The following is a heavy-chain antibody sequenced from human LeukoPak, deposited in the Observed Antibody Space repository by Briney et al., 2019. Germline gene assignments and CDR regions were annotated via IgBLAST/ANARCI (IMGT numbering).Heavy chain of an antibody. CDR3: ARGAGGFDPDLYYFDY. D-gene: IGHD2-8*02. CDR2: ISSSGSTI. CDR1: GFTFSSYE. Sequence: GGSLRLSCAASGFTFSSYEMKWVRQAPGKGLGWVSSISSSGSTIYYADSVKGRFTISRDNAKNSLYLQMNSLRAEDTAVYYCARGAGGFDPDLYYFDYWGQGTLVTVSS. J-gene: IGHJ4*02. V-gene: IGHV3-48*03.